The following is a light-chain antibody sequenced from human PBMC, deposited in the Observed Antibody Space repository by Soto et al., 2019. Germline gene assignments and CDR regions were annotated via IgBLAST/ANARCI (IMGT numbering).Light chain of an antibody. V-gene: IGKV1-5*01. CDR1: QSVSGW. CDR3: QQYETFSGT. Sequence: DSQMTQSPSTLSASVGCTFTVTCRASQSVSGWLAWYQQKPGEAPKLLIYDASALPRGVPSRFSGSGYGTKFNLTIASLQTDDFATYYCQQYETFSGTFGPGTKVDIK. CDR2: DAS. J-gene: IGKJ1*01.